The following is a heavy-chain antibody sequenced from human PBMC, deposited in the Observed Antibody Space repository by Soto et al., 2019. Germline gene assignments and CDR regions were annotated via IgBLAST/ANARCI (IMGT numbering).Heavy chain of an antibody. Sequence: PSETLSLTCAVYGGSFSGYYWSWIRQPPGKGLEWIGEINHSGSTNYNPSLKSRVTISVDTSKNQFSLKLSSVTAADTAVYYCARGWKRVLQWFGELLYWFDPWGQGTLVTVSS. D-gene: IGHD3-10*01. CDR1: GGSFSGYY. CDR3: ARGWKRVLQWFGELLYWFDP. CDR2: INHSGST. J-gene: IGHJ5*02. V-gene: IGHV4-34*01.